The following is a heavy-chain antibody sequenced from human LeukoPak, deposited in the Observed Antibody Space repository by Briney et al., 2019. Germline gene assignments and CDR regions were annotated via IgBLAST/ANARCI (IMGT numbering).Heavy chain of an antibody. V-gene: IGHV3-7*01. CDR1: GFTFNTYE. Sequence: GGSLRLSCAASGFTFNTYEMNWVRQAPGKGLEWVANIKQDGSEKYYVDSVKGRFTISRDNAKNSLYLQMNSLRAEDTAVYYCARDAYYDSSGYTKNFDYWGQGTLVTVSS. CDR2: IKQDGSEK. D-gene: IGHD3-22*01. CDR3: ARDAYYDSSGYTKNFDY. J-gene: IGHJ4*02.